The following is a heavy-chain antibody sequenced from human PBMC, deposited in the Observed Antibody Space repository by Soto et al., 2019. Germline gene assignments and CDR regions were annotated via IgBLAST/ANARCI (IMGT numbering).Heavy chain of an antibody. Sequence: SETLSLTCAVYGGSFSGYYWSWIRQPPGKGLEWIGEINHSGSTNYNPSLKSRVTISVDTSKNQFSLKLSSVTAADTAVYYCARESRVRGGINYWGQGTLVTVSS. CDR2: INHSGST. J-gene: IGHJ4*02. CDR1: GGSFSGYY. D-gene: IGHD3-10*01. V-gene: IGHV4-34*01. CDR3: ARESRVRGGINY.